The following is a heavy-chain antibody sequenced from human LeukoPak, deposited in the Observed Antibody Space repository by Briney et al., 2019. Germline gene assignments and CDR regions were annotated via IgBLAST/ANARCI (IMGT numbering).Heavy chain of an antibody. D-gene: IGHD3-22*01. CDR2: IKSKTDGGTT. Sequence: GGSLRLSRAASGFTFSNAWMSWVRQAPGKGLEWVGRIKSKTDGGTTDYAAPVKGRFTISRDDSKNTLYLQMNSLKTEDTAAYYCTTAPNSSGYYYAFWGQGTLVTVSS. CDR3: TTAPNSSGYYYAF. J-gene: IGHJ4*02. CDR1: GFTFSNAW. V-gene: IGHV3-15*01.